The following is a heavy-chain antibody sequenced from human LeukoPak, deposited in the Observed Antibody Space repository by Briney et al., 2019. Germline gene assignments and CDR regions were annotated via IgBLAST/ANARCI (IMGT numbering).Heavy chain of an antibody. D-gene: IGHD5-12*01. CDR1: GGTFSSYA. CDR3: ARERWSGYDWAGFDP. V-gene: IGHV1-69*13. Sequence: GASLKGSCKASGGTFSSYAISWVRQAPGQGLEWMGGIIPIFGTANYAQKFQGRVTITADESTSTAYMELSSLRSEDTAVYYCARERWSGYDWAGFDPWGQGTLVTVSS. J-gene: IGHJ5*02. CDR2: IIPIFGTA.